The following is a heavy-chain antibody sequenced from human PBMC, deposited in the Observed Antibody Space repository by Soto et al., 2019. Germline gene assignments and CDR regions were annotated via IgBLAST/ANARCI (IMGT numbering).Heavy chain of an antibody. D-gene: IGHD3-3*01. J-gene: IGHJ4*02. V-gene: IGHV4-31*03. Sequence: TLSLTCTVSPVSISSGRYYWIWTRQHPGKGLEWIGYIYYSGSTYYTPSLKSRVTISVDTSKNQFSLKLSSVTAADTAVYYCATGSYDFGPYWYFDYWGQGTLVTVS. CDR2: IYYSGST. CDR1: PVSISSGRYY. CDR3: ATGSYDFGPYWYFDY.